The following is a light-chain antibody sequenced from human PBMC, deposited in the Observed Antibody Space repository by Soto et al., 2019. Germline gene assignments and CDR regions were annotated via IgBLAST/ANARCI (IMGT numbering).Light chain of an antibody. V-gene: IGKV3-20*01. Sequence: EIWLTQFPGTLSLSPGERATLSCTASQSFNSNYLAWYQHKPGQAPRLLIYASSNRATGIPDRFSGSASGTDFTLTINRLEPEDFAVYYCQLYGISPHFGQGTRLEIK. CDR3: QLYGISPH. CDR2: ASS. CDR1: QSFNSNY. J-gene: IGKJ5*01.